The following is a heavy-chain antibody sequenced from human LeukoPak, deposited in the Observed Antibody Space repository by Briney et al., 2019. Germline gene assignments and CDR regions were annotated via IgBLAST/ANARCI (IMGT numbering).Heavy chain of an antibody. V-gene: IGHV1-2*02. CDR2: INPNSGGT. J-gene: IGHJ4*02. D-gene: IGHD6-19*01. Sequence: ASVKVSCKASGYTFTGYYMHWVRQAPGQGLEWMGWINPNSGGTNYAQKFQGRVTMTRDTSISTAYMELSRLRSDDTAVYCCARGRPGIAVAGDLNWGQGTLVTVSS. CDR1: GYTFTGYY. CDR3: ARGRPGIAVAGDLN.